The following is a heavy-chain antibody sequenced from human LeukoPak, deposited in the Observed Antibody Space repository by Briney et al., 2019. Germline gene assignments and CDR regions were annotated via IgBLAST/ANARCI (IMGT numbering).Heavy chain of an antibody. CDR2: ISAYNGNT. Sequence: ASVKVSCKASGYTFTSYGISWMRQAPGQGLEWMGWISAYNGNTNYAQKLQGRVTMTTDTSTSTAYMERRSLRSDDTAVYYCARSYCGGDCYFIYYYYYMDVWGKGTTVTVSS. CDR3: ARSYCGGDCYFIYYYYYMDV. V-gene: IGHV1-18*01. CDR1: GYTFTSYG. J-gene: IGHJ6*03. D-gene: IGHD2-21*02.